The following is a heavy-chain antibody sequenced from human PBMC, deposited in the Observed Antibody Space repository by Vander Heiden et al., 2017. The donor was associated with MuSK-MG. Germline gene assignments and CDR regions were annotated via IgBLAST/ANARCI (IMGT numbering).Heavy chain of an antibody. J-gene: IGHJ5*02. CDR3: ARRYSYGYWAGWFDP. CDR2: MNPNSGNT. CDR1: GYTFTSYD. V-gene: IGHV1-8*02. D-gene: IGHD5-18*01. Sequence: QLVQSGAEVKKPGASVKVSCKASGYTFTSYDINWVRQATGQGLEWMGWMNPNSGNTGYAQKVQGRVTMTRNTSISTAYMELSRLRSEDTAVYYCARRYSYGYWAGWFDPWGQGTLVTVSS.